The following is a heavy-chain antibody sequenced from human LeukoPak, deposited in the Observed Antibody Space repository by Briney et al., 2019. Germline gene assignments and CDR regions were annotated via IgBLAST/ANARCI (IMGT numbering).Heavy chain of an antibody. D-gene: IGHD1-26*01. CDR2: ISYDGSNK. J-gene: IGHJ4*02. CDR3: ARDEWELLGYFDY. Sequence: GGSLRLSCAASGFTFSSYAMHWVRQAPGKGLEWVAVISYDGSNKHYADSVKGRFTISRDNSKNTLYLQMNSLRAEDTAVYYCARDEWELLGYFDYWGQGTLVTVSS. CDR1: GFTFSSYA. V-gene: IGHV3-30-3*01.